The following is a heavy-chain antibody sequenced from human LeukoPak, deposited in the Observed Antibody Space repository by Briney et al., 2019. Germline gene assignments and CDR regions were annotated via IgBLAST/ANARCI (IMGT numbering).Heavy chain of an antibody. V-gene: IGHV3-48*03. CDR3: ARDHVEEDGYKFDY. D-gene: IGHD5-24*01. J-gene: IGHJ4*02. Sequence: PGGSLRLSCAASGFTFSSYEMNWVRQAPGKGLEWVSYISSSGSTIYYADSVKGRFTISRDNAKNSLYLQMNSLRAEDTAVYYCARDHVEEDGYKFDYWGQGTLVTVSS. CDR2: ISSSGSTI. CDR1: GFTFSSYE.